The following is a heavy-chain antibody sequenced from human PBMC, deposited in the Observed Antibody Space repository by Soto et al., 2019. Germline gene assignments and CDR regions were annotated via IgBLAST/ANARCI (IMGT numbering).Heavy chain of an antibody. Sequence: GGSLRLSCVASQFAFSNYAMSWVRQAPGKGLEWISGITSDGSTYYRDSVKGRFTISRDNSENMLYLQMNSLRAEDTALYYCATELRYLEWFTRPDYWGQGTLVTVSS. CDR3: ATELRYLEWFTRPDY. CDR2: ITSDGST. J-gene: IGHJ4*02. CDR1: QFAFSNYA. D-gene: IGHD3-3*01. V-gene: IGHV3-23*01.